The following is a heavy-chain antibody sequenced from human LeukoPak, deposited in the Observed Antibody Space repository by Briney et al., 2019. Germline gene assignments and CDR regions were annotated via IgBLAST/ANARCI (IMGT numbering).Heavy chain of an antibody. CDR2: ISGSGGST. D-gene: IGHD6-19*01. CDR1: GFTFSSYG. J-gene: IGHJ3*02. V-gene: IGHV3-23*01. CDR3: ALSVSSGFPYNAFDI. Sequence: GGSLRLSCAASGFTFSSYGMSWVRQAPGKGLEWVSAISGSGGSTYYADSVKGRFTISRDNSKNTLYLQMNSLRAEDTAVYYCALSVSSGFPYNAFDIWGQGTMVTVSS.